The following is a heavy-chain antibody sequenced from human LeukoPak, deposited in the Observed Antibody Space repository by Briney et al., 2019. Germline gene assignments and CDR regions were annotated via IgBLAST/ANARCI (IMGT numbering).Heavy chain of an antibody. D-gene: IGHD4-17*01. J-gene: IGHJ4*02. CDR2: INWTGGSI. Sequence: GGSLRLSCAASGFTFDDSGMSWVRQAPGKGLEWVSGINWTGGSIGYADSVKGRFTISRDNAKNSLYLQMNSLRAEDTALYYCAKDTGGTITVTSGFDYWGQGTLVTVSS. V-gene: IGHV3-20*04. CDR1: GFTFDDSG. CDR3: AKDTGGTITVTSGFDY.